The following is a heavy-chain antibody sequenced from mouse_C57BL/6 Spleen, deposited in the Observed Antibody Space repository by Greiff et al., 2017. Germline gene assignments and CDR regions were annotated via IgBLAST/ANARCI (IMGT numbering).Heavy chain of an antibody. CDR1: GFTFSDYG. CDR2: ISSGSSTI. J-gene: IGHJ2*01. D-gene: IGHD1-1*01. Sequence: EVHLVESGGGLVKPGGSLKLSCAASGFTFSDYGMHWVRQAPEKGLEWVAYISSGSSTIYYADTVKGRFTISRDNAKNTLFLQMTSLRSEDTAMYYCARDYGSSYVDYFDYWGQGTTLTVSS. V-gene: IGHV5-17*01. CDR3: ARDYGSSYVDYFDY.